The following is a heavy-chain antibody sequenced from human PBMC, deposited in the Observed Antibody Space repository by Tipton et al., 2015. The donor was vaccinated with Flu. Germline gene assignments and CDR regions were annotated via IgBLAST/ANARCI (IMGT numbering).Heavy chain of an antibody. CDR1: GGSISSYY. V-gene: IGHV4-34*01. CDR3: ARHEFPAAILDP. CDR2: INHSGST. J-gene: IGHJ5*02. D-gene: IGHD2-2*01. Sequence: TPSLTCTVSGGSISSYYWSWIRQPPGKGLEWIGEINHSGSTNYNPSLKSRVTISVDTSKNQFSLKLSSVTAADTAVYYCARHEFPAAILDPWGQGTLVTVSS.